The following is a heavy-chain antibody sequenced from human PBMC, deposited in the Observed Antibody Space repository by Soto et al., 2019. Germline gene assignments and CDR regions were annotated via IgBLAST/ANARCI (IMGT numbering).Heavy chain of an antibody. V-gene: IGHV3-23*01. CDR1: GFTFSSYA. J-gene: IGHJ4*02. CDR3: AKDHSWCSSTSCYDFDY. D-gene: IGHD2-2*01. CDR2: ISGSGGST. Sequence: GGSLRLSCAASGFTFSSYAMSWVRQAPGKGLEWVSAISGSGGSTYYADSVKGRFTISRDNSKNTLYLQMNSLRAEDTAVYYCAKDHSWCSSTSCYDFDYWGQGTLVTVSS.